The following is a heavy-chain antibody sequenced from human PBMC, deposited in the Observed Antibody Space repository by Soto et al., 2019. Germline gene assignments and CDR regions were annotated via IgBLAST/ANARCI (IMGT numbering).Heavy chain of an antibody. D-gene: IGHD2-21*02. Sequence: SETLSLTCAVSGGSISSSNWWSWVRQPPGKGLEWIGEIYHSGSTNYNPSLKSRVTISVDKSKNQFSLKLSSVTAADTAVYYCARAGIVVVTATISANNWFDPWGQGTLVTVSS. V-gene: IGHV4-4*02. CDR1: GGSISSSNW. J-gene: IGHJ5*02. CDR3: ARAGIVVVTATISANNWFDP. CDR2: IYHSGST.